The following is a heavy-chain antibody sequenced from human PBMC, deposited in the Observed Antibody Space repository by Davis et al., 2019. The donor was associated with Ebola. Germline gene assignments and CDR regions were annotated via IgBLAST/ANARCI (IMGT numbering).Heavy chain of an antibody. CDR2: TYYRSQWFN. J-gene: IGHJ6*02. CDR1: GDSVSHKRAA. CDR3: ARQYYYYYGMDV. V-gene: IGHV6-1*01. Sequence: SQTLSLTCAISGDSVSHKRAAWNWVRQSPSGGLEWLGRTYYRSQWFNDYAVSVKSRITINPDTSKNQFSLQLNSVTPEDTAVYYCARQYYYYYGMDVWGQGTTVTVS.